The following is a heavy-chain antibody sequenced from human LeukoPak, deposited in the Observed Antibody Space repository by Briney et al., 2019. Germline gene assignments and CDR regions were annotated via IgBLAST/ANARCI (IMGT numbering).Heavy chain of an antibody. CDR3: AKGLAVGTSYFDY. D-gene: IGHD1-1*01. J-gene: IGHJ4*02. V-gene: IGHV3-23*01. Sequence: PGGSLRLSCAASGFTLSSYAMSWVRQAPGKGLEWVSGFSGSGGSTYYADSVKGRFTISRDNSKNTLYLQMNSLRAEDRAVYYCAKGLAVGTSYFDYWGQGTLVTVSS. CDR1: GFTLSSYA. CDR2: FSGSGGST.